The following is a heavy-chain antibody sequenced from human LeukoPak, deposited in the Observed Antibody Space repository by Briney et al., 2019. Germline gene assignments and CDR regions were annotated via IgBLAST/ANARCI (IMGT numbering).Heavy chain of an antibody. CDR1: GGTFSSYT. CDR3: AMVRGVSWFDP. V-gene: IGHV1-69*02. CDR2: IIPILGIA. Sequence: SVKVSCKAFGGTFSSYTISWVRQAPGQGLEWMGRIIPILGIANYAQKFQGRVTITADKSTSTAYMELSSLRSEDTAVYYCAMVRGVSWFDPWGQGTLVTVSS. D-gene: IGHD3-10*01. J-gene: IGHJ5*02.